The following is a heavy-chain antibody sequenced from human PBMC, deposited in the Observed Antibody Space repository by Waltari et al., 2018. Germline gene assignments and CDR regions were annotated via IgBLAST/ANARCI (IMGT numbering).Heavy chain of an antibody. CDR3: ATALGDSSSASRPFDF. CDR1: GYTFRDYS. D-gene: IGHD6-19*01. CDR2: VDPEDGET. V-gene: IGHV1-69-2*01. J-gene: IGHJ3*01. Sequence: EVQLLQSGAALTEPGTTVRISCKVSGYTFRDYSIHWVQQAPGKGLRWMGLVDPEDGETIYADNFQGRVTISADTSTDTAFMELSSLRSEDTAVFYCATALGDSSSASRPFDFWGQGTMITVSS.